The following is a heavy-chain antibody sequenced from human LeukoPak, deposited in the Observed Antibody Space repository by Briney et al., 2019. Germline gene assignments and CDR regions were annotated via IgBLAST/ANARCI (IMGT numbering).Heavy chain of an antibody. J-gene: IGHJ6*04. CDR2: IRFDGSNK. D-gene: IGHD3-10*02. CDR1: RFTFNNYG. CDR3: AELGITMIGGV. Sequence: GGSLRLSCAASRFTFNNYGMNWVRQAPGKGLEWVAFIRFDGSNKYYADSVKGRFTISRDKSTNTLYMQMNSLRADDTAVYYFAELGITMIGGVWGKGATVTMSS. V-gene: IGHV3-30*02.